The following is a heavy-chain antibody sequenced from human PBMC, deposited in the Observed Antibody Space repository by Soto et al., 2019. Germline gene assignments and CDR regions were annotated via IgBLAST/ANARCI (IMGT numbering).Heavy chain of an antibody. CDR2: ISGSGGST. V-gene: IGHV3-23*01. D-gene: IGHD2-2*01. Sequence: EVQLLESGGGLVQPGGSLRLSCAASGFTFSSYAMSWVRQAPGKGLEWVSAISGSGGSTYYADSVKGRFTISRDNSKNTLYLQMNSLRAEDTAVYYCAKDRGSGRYQEGWFDPWGQGTLVTVSS. J-gene: IGHJ5*02. CDR3: AKDRGSGRYQEGWFDP. CDR1: GFTFSSYA.